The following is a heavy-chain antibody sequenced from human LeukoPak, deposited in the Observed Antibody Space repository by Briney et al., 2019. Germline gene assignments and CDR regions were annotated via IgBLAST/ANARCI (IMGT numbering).Heavy chain of an antibody. CDR1: GFTFSSSA. D-gene: IGHD6-6*01. CDR2: ISNNGGYT. CDR3: VKASSSSPQYNWFDA. Sequence: GGSLRLSCAASGFTFSSSAMSWVRQAPGKGLEWVSAISNNGGYTYYADSVQGRFTISRDNSKNTLYLQMNSLRAEGTALYYCVKASSSSPQYNWFDAWGQGTLVTVSS. J-gene: IGHJ5*02. V-gene: IGHV3-23*01.